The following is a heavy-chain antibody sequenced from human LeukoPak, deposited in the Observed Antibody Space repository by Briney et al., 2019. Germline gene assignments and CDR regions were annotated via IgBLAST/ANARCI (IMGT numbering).Heavy chain of an antibody. CDR2: IIPILGIA. J-gene: IGHJ4*02. Sequence: SVKVSCKASGGTFGSYAISWVRQAPGQGLEWMGRIIPILGIANYAQKFQGRVTITADKSTSTAYMELSSLRSEDTAVYYCARLRTGVAVAVDYWGQGTLVTVSS. D-gene: IGHD6-19*01. CDR1: GGTFGSYA. V-gene: IGHV1-69*04. CDR3: ARLRTGVAVAVDY.